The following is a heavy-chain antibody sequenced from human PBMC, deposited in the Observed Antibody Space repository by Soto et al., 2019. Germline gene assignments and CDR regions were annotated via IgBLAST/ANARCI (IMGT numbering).Heavy chain of an antibody. CDR1: GFTFSSYA. CDR2: ISGGDDST. CDR3: AKRSSSSTFDY. D-gene: IGHD6-6*01. V-gene: IGHV3-23*01. Sequence: EVQLLESGGGLVQPGESLRLSWAASGFTFSSYAISWVRLAPGKGLGWVSVISGGDDSTYYADSVKGRFTISRDNSNNTLYLQLNSLRAEDTAVYYCAKRSSSSTFDYWGQGTLVIVSS. J-gene: IGHJ4*02.